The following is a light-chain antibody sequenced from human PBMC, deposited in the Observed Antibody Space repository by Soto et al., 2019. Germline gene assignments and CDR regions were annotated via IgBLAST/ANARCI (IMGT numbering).Light chain of an antibody. V-gene: IGLV1-51*01. CDR1: SSNIGNNY. CDR3: GTWDSSLSSVV. J-gene: IGLJ2*01. CDR2: DNN. Sequence: QSVLTQPPSVSAAPGQKVSISCSGSSSNIGNNYVSWYQQLPRAAPKLLVYDNNKRPSEIPDRFSGSKSGTSATLGITGLRTGDEADYYCGTWDSSLSSVVFGGGTKLTVL.